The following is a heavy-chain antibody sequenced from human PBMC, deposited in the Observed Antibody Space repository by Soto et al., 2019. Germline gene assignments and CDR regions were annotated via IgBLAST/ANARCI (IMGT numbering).Heavy chain of an antibody. CDR1: GFTFSSYA. CDR3: ATASGEPYDY. Sequence: PGGSLRLSCAPSGFTFSSYAMSWVRQAPGKGLEWVSAISGSGGSTYYADSVKGRFTISRDNSKNTLYLQMNSLRAEDTAVYYCATASGEPYDYWGQGTLVTVSS. CDR2: ISGSGGST. V-gene: IGHV3-23*01. J-gene: IGHJ4*02. D-gene: IGHD2-21*01.